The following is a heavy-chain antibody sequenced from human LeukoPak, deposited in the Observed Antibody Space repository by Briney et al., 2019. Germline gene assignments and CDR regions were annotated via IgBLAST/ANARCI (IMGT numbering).Heavy chain of an antibody. Sequence: GGSLRLSCVTSEFTFTYYDMHWVRQAPGKGLEWVSSISTGTTYIHYADSVKGRFTISRDNSARSLYLQMNSLKTEDTAVYYYSRGWFGELLDGWGQGTLVTVSS. J-gene: IGHJ4*02. V-gene: IGHV3-21*04. D-gene: IGHD3-10*01. CDR3: SRGWFGELLDG. CDR2: ISTGTTYI. CDR1: EFTFTYYD.